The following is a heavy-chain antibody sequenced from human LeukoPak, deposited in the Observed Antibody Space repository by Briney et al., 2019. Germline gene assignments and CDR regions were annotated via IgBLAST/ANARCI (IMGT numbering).Heavy chain of an antibody. CDR3: ARGILVRGVLPIVDY. D-gene: IGHD3-10*01. J-gene: IGHJ4*02. CDR2: IYYSGST. V-gene: IGHV4-59*12. CDR1: GGSISSYY. Sequence: PSETLSLTCTVSGGSISSYYWSWIRQPPGKGLEWIGYIYYSGSTNYNPSLKSRVTISVDTSKNQFSLKLSSVTAADTAVYYCARGILVRGVLPIVDYWGQGTLVTVSS.